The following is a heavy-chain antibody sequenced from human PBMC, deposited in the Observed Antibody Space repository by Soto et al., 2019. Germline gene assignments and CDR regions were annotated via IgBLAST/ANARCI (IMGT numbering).Heavy chain of an antibody. D-gene: IGHD1-26*01. CDR3: ARDDEHGSNCDLDY. Sequence: QVQLVQSGGGVVQPGRSLRLSCADSGFNFNTYFMHWVRQAPGKGLEWVAMIFPNGRDKEYADSVKGRFTISRDTSNHRMYMQMDSLRPEDTAVYYCARDDEHGSNCDLDYLGQGALVTVSS. CDR1: GFNFNTYF. J-gene: IGHJ4*02. V-gene: IGHV3-30*13. CDR2: IFPNGRDK.